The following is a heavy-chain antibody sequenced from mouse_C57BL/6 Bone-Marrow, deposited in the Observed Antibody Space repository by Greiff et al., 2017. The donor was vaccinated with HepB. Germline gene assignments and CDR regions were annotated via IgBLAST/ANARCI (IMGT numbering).Heavy chain of an antibody. J-gene: IGHJ4*01. Sequence: EVKLVESGGGLVQPGGSLKLSCAASGFTFSDYGMAWVRQAPRKGPGWVAFISNLAYSIYYADTVTGRFTISRENAKNTLYLEMSSLRSEDTAMYYCARRPVVATDYAMDYWGQGTSVTVSS. V-gene: IGHV5-15*01. CDR3: ARRPVVATDYAMDY. D-gene: IGHD1-1*01. CDR2: ISNLAYSI. CDR1: GFTFSDYG.